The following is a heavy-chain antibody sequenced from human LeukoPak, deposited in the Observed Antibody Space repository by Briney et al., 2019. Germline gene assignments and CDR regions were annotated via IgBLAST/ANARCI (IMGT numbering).Heavy chain of an antibody. J-gene: IGHJ4*02. CDR1: AFTFSSYE. CDR3: ASVKTYGSGSYGLRY. D-gene: IGHD3-10*01. CDR2: ISSSGSTI. Sequence: GGSLRLSCAAPAFTFSSYEMNWVRQAPGKGLEWVSYISSSGSTIYYADSVKGRFTISRDNAKNSLYLQMNSLRAEDTAVYYCASVKTYGSGSYGLRYWGQGTLVTVSS. V-gene: IGHV3-48*03.